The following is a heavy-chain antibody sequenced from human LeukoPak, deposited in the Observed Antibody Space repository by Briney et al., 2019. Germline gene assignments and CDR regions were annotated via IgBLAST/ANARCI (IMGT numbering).Heavy chain of an antibody. CDR1: GFTFSSYS. CDR3: ARRRIGRSTSGYYFDY. Sequence: KTGGSLRLPCAASGFTFSSYSMNWVRQAPGKGLEWVSSISSSSYIYYADSVKGRFTISRDNAKNSLYLQMNSLRAEDTAVYYCARRRIGRSTSGYYFDYWGQGTLVTVSS. CDR2: ISSSSYI. J-gene: IGHJ4*02. V-gene: IGHV3-21*01. D-gene: IGHD2-15*01.